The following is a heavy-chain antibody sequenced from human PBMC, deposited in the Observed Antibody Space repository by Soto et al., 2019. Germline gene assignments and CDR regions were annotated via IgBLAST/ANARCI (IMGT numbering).Heavy chain of an antibody. CDR1: GYTFTGYY. CDR2: INPNSGGT. CDR3: ARPFMITFGGATYGMDV. Sequence: QVQLVQSGAEVKKPGASVKVSCKASGYTFTGYYMHWVRQAPGQGLEWMGWINPNSGGTNYAQKFQGRVTMTRDTSISTAYMELSRLRSDDTAVYYCARPFMITFGGATYGMDVWGQGTTVTVSS. V-gene: IGHV1-2*02. J-gene: IGHJ6*02. D-gene: IGHD3-16*01.